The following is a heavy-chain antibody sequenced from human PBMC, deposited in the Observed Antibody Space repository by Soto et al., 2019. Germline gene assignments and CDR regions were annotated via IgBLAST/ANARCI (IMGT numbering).Heavy chain of an antibody. CDR3: AKQVGRYDAFDI. CDR1: GFTFSSYG. CDR2: ISYDGSNK. D-gene: IGHD1-1*01. V-gene: IGHV3-30*18. J-gene: IGHJ3*02. Sequence: QVQLVESGGGVVQPGRSLRLSCAASGFTFSSYGMHWVRQAPGKGLEWVAVISYDGSNKYYADSVKGRFTISRDNSKNTLYLQMTSLRAEDTAVYYCAKQVGRYDAFDIWGQGTMVTVSS.